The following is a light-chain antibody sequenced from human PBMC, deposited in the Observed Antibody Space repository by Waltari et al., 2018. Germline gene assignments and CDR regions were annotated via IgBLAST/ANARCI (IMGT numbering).Light chain of an antibody. CDR3: MQGTHWPYT. J-gene: IGKJ2*01. CDR2: RVS. V-gene: IGKV2-30*02. Sequence: EVVMTQSPLSLPVTLGQPASISCKSSQSLVHSDGNTHLNWFQQRPGQSPRRLIYRVSNRDSGVPDRFSGSGSGTDFTLKISRVEAEDVGVYYCMQGTHWPYTFGKGTKLDIK. CDR1: QSLVHSDGNTH.